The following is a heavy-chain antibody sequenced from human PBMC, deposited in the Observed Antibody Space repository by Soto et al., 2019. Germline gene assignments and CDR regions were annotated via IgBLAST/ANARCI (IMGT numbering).Heavy chain of an antibody. CDR1: GFTFSSCS. D-gene: IGHD6-19*01. V-gene: IGHV3-23*01. CDR2: ISGSGGST. J-gene: IGHJ4*02. Sequence: GSLRLSCSDSGFTFSSCSMRWVRQAPGTGLEWVSAISGSGGSTYYADSVKGRFTIARDHSKNTLYLQMNSLRAEDTAVYYCTTDNYSYSSGWFLHYFDYWGQGTLVTVSS. CDR3: TTDNYSYSSGWFLHYFDY.